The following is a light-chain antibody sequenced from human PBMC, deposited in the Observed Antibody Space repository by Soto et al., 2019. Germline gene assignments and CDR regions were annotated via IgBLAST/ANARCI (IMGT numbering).Light chain of an antibody. CDR3: QHYGTSTRT. CDR1: QSVSATY. CDR2: AAS. J-gene: IGKJ1*01. Sequence: ATLSCRATQSVSATYLAWYQQKPGQAPRLLIYAASSRATDIPDRFSGSGSGTDFTLAISRLEPEDFAVYWCQHYGTSTRTFGQRTKVDIK. V-gene: IGKV3-20*01.